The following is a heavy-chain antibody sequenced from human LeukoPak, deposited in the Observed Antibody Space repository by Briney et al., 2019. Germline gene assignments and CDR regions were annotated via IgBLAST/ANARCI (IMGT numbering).Heavy chain of an antibody. CDR3: AKDADTAMLFYFDY. J-gene: IGHJ4*02. D-gene: IGHD5-18*01. CDR2: ISYDGSNK. V-gene: IGHV3-30*18. CDR1: RFTFSSYG. Sequence: PERSLRLSYAVSRFTFSSYGVQWVGEAPGKGLEWVAVISYDGSNKYYADSVKGRFTISRDNSKNTLYLQMNSLRAEDTAVYYCAKDADTAMLFYFDYWGQGTLVTVSS.